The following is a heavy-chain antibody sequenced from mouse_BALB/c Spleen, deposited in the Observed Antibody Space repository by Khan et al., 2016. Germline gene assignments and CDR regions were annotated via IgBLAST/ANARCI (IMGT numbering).Heavy chain of an antibody. CDR3: ARALGFDV. CDR2: ISYSGST. D-gene: IGHD2-10*02. CDR1: GYSITSDYA. Sequence: VQLKESGPGLVKPSQSLSLTCTVTGYSITSDYAWNWIRQFPGNKLEWMGYISYSGSTSYNPSLKSRISITRDTSKNQFFLQLNSVTTEDTATYYCARALGFDVWGAGTTVTVSS. V-gene: IGHV3-2*02. J-gene: IGHJ1*01.